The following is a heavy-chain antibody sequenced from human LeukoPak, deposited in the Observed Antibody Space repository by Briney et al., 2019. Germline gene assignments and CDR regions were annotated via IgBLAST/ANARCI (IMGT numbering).Heavy chain of an antibody. V-gene: IGHV3-30*15. D-gene: IGHD2-21*02. CDR1: GFTFSTSA. CDR2: RSYDRSTK. Sequence: GGSLSLSCAASGFTFSTSAVHGVRRAPGKGPEWVAVRSYDRSTKDSADSVKGRFTISRNTSRTTLTLQMSSLRAEATAVYYCACGGDHEHWGQGTLVTVSS. CDR3: ACGGDHEH. J-gene: IGHJ4*02.